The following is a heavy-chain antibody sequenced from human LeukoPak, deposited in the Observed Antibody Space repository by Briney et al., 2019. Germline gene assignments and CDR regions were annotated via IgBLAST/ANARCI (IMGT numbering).Heavy chain of an antibody. CDR3: ARQGGNDYGGNRPLLWIDP. CDR2: IYHSGST. D-gene: IGHD4-23*01. J-gene: IGHJ5*02. CDR1: GGSISSGGYY. Sequence: SETLSLTCTVSGGSISSGGYYWSWIRQPPGKGLEWIGYIYHSGSTYYNPSLKSRVTISVDTSKNQFSLKLTSVTAADTAVYYCARQGGNDYGGNRPLLWIDPWGQGTLVTVSS. V-gene: IGHV4-30-2*03.